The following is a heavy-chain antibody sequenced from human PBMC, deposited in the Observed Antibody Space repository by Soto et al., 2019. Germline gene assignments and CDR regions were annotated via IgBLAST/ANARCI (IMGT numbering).Heavy chain of an antibody. CDR3: AREGSYSAYNFAHGIQLWSFDF. D-gene: IGHD5-12*01. J-gene: IGHJ4*02. Sequence: PSETLSLTCTVSGGSLNTFYWSWVRQPAGKGLEWIGRIFSSGSTCFNPSLESRVAMSVDTSKNHFSLNLSSVTAADMAIYYCAREGSYSAYNFAHGIQLWSFDFWGQGALVTVSS. V-gene: IGHV4-4*07. CDR1: GGSLNTFY. CDR2: IFSSGST.